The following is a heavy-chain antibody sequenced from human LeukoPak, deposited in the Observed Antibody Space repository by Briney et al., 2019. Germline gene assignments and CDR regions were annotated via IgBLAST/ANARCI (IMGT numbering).Heavy chain of an antibody. CDR1: GFTFSSYS. J-gene: IGHJ4*02. CDR3: ARESLGSSGYYRDY. CDR2: ISSSSSYI. Sequence: PGGSPRLSCAASGFTFSSYSMNWVRQAPGKGLEWVSSISSSSSYIYYADSVKGRFTISRDNAKNSLYLQMNSLRAEDTAVYYCARESLGSSGYYRDYWGQGTLVTVSS. V-gene: IGHV3-21*01. D-gene: IGHD3-22*01.